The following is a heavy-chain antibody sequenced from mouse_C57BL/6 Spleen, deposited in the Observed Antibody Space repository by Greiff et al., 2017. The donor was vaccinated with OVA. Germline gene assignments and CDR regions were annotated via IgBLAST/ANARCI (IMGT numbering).Heavy chain of an antibody. D-gene: IGHD2-3*01. Sequence: LVESGAELVRPGTSVKVSCKASGYAFTNYLIEWVKQRPGQGLEWIGVINPGSGGTNYNEKFKGKATLTADKSSSTAYMQLSSLTSEDSAVYFCARDDGYRDYWGQGTTLTVSS. J-gene: IGHJ2*01. V-gene: IGHV1-54*01. CDR3: ARDDGYRDY. CDR2: INPGSGGT. CDR1: GYAFTNYL.